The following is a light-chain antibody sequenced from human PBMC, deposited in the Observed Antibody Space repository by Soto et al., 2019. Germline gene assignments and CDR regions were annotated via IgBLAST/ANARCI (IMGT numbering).Light chain of an antibody. V-gene: IGKV1-33*01. CDR2: DAS. CDR1: QDISNY. CDR3: QQYDNLPFT. Sequence: DIQMTQSPSSLSASVGDRVTITCQASQDISNYLNWYQHKPGKAPKLLINDASNLETGVPSRFRGSGSGTHFTFTISSLQPEDIATYFCQQYDNLPFTFGPGTKVDIK. J-gene: IGKJ3*01.